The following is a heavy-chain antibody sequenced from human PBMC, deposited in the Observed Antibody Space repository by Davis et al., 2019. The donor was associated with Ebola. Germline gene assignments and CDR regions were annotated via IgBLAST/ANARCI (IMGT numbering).Heavy chain of an antibody. CDR2: IYYSGST. D-gene: IGHD5-12*01. J-gene: IGHJ4*02. CDR1: GGSISSYY. Sequence: MPSETLSLTCTVSGGSISSYYWSWIRQPPGKGLEWIGYIYYSGSTNYNPSLKSRVTISVDTSKNQFSLKLSSVTAADTAVYYCARHHRTTILSYFDYRGQGTLVTVSS. CDR3: ARHHRTTILSYFDY. V-gene: IGHV4-59*08.